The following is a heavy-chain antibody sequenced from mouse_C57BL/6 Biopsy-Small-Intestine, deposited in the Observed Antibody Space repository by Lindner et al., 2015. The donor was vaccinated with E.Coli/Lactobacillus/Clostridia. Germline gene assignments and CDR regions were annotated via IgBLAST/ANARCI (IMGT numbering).Heavy chain of an antibody. J-gene: IGHJ2*01. Sequence: VQLQESGAELVKPGASVKLSCTASGFNIKDYYMHWVKQRTEQGLEWIGRIDPEDGETKYAPKFQGKATITADTSSNTAYLQLSSLTSEDSAVYFCAREYYYGSSYGGYFDVWGQGTTLTVSS. CDR3: AREYYYGSSYGGYFDV. CDR1: GFNIKDYY. D-gene: IGHD1-1*01. V-gene: IGHV14-2*01. CDR2: IDPEDGET.